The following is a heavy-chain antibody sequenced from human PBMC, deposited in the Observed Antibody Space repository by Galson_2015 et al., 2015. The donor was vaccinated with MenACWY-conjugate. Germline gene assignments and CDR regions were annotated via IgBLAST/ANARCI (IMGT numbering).Heavy chain of an antibody. Sequence: SLSLCCETSGFSFGVYLMGWFRLAQAQGLEWVGYIQSKNYGANTQYAASVKDRFTISRDDSRSIAYLQMNSLKPEDTAVYYCARGAPMFCSGTNFPFDLWGQGTLVTVSS. D-gene: IGHD2-15*01. V-gene: IGHV3-49*03. J-gene: IGHJ4*02. CDR3: ARGAPMFCSGTNFPFDL. CDR1: GFSFGVYL. CDR2: IQSKNYGANT.